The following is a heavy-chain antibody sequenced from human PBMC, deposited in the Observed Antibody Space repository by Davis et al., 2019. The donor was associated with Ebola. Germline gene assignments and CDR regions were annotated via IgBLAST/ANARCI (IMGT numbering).Heavy chain of an antibody. CDR3: ARASFGYNSGWYADY. Sequence: AASVTVPRKASVFILTNYAIHWVRQAPGQRLEWMGWVHGRNGNTKYSQRFQGRVTITTDTSASTVYLDLTSLRSDDTAVFYCARASFGYNSGWYADYWGPGSLVTVSS. D-gene: IGHD6-19*01. CDR1: VFILTNYA. J-gene: IGHJ4*02. V-gene: IGHV1-3*01. CDR2: VHGRNGNT.